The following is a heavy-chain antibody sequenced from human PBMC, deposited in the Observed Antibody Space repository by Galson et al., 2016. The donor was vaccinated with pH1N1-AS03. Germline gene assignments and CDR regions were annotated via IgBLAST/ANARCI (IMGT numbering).Heavy chain of an antibody. CDR1: GGSLSGYY. D-gene: IGHD3-10*01. CDR3: ARGNDYGPGAFYRSFGMDV. CDR2: SNHRGST. J-gene: IGHJ6*02. V-gene: IGHV4-34*01. Sequence: SETLSLTCAVYGGSLSGYYWTWIRQPLGKGLQWIGESNHRGSTRGITTYNPSLKSRVTISVDTSKNQFSLRLNSVTAADTAVYFCARGNDYGPGAFYRSFGMDVWGQGTTVAVSS.